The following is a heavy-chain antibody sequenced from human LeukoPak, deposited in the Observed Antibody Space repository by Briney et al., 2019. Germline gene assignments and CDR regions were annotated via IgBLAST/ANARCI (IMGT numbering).Heavy chain of an antibody. D-gene: IGHD5-12*01. CDR2: TYYRSKWYN. J-gene: IGHJ4*02. V-gene: IGHV6-1*01. CDR3: ARGGGYSGYGLFDY. CDR1: GDSVSSNSAA. Sequence: SQTLSLTCAISGDSVSSNSAAWNWIRQSPSRGLGWLGRTYYRSKWYNDYAVSVKSRITINPDTSKNQFSLQLNSVTPEDTAVYYCARGGGYSGYGLFDYWGQGTLVTVSS.